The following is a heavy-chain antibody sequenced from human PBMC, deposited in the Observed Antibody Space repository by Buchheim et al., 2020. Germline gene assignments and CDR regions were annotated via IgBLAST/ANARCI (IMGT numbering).Heavy chain of an antibody. Sequence: QVQLQESGPGLAKASQTLSLTCTVSGGSVSRGGHYWSWIRQHPGKGLEWIGYIYYSGNTYYNPSLKSQITMSIDTSKNQFSLKLSSVTAADTAVYYCARVSVVDNGPIDLWGQGAL. J-gene: IGHJ5*02. V-gene: IGHV4-31*01. CDR2: IYYSGNT. CDR3: ARVSVVDNGPIDL. CDR1: GGSVSRGGHY. D-gene: IGHD2-15*01.